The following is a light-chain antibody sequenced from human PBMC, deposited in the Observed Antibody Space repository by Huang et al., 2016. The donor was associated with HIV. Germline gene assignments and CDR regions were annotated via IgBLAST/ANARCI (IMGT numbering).Light chain of an antibody. CDR3: QQYYSSLGGFT. V-gene: IGKV1-NL1*01. Sequence: DIQMTQSPSSLSASVGDRVTITCRASQGISNSLAWYQQKPGKAPKLLLYAASRLESGVPTTFSGSGSGTDYTLTISSLQPEDCATYYCQQYYSSLGGFTFGPGTKVDIK. J-gene: IGKJ3*01. CDR1: QGISNS. CDR2: AAS.